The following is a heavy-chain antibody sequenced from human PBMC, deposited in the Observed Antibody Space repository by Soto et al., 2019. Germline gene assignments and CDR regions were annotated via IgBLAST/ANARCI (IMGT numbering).Heavy chain of an antibody. CDR3: ARGGGYSGYDYDY. CDR2: IYYSGST. V-gene: IGHV4-61*01. D-gene: IGHD5-12*01. J-gene: IGHJ4*02. CDR1: GGSVSSGSYY. Sequence: QVQLQESGPGLVKPSETLSLTCTVSGGSVSSGSYYWSWIRQPPGKGLEWIGYIYYSGSTNYNPSLKSRVTISVDTSKNQFSLKLSSVTAADTAVHYCARGGGYSGYDYDYWGQGTLVTVSS.